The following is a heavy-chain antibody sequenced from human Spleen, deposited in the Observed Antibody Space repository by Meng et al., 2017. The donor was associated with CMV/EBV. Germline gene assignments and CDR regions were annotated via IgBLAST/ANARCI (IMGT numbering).Heavy chain of an antibody. J-gene: IGHJ4*02. D-gene: IGHD3-3*01. V-gene: IGHV4-34*01. CDR2: INHRGST. CDR3: ARSLRLEGLDY. Sequence: SETLSLTCTVSGGSISGYYWSWSRQPPGKGLEWIGEINHRGSTNYNPSLKSRVTISVDTSKNQFSLKLTSVTAADTAVYYCARSLRLEGLDYWGQGALVTVSS. CDR1: GGSISGYY.